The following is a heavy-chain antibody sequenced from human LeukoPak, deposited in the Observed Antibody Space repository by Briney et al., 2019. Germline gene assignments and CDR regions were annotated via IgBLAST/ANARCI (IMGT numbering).Heavy chain of an antibody. CDR2: ISAYNGNT. Sequence: ASVKVSCKASGYTFTSYGISWVRHAPGQGLEWMGWISAYNGNTNYAQKLQGRVTMTTDTSTSTAYMELRSLRSDDTAVYYCARGRNYYDSSGYYYEGDAFDIWGQGTMVTVSS. J-gene: IGHJ3*02. D-gene: IGHD3-22*01. CDR3: ARGRNYYDSSGYYYEGDAFDI. V-gene: IGHV1-18*01. CDR1: GYTFTSYG.